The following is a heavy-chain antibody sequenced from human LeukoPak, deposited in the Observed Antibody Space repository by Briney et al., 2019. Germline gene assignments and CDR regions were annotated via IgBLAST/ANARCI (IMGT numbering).Heavy chain of an antibody. CDR1: GGSVSSGSYY. CDR2: IYYSGST. CDR3: ARGVSPDY. V-gene: IGHV4-31*03. Sequence: PSETLSLTCTVSGGSVSSGSYYWSWIRQHPGKGLEWIGYIYYSGSTYYNPSLKSRVTISVDTSKNQFSLKLSSVTAADTAVYYCARGVSPDYWGQGTLVTVSS. J-gene: IGHJ4*02.